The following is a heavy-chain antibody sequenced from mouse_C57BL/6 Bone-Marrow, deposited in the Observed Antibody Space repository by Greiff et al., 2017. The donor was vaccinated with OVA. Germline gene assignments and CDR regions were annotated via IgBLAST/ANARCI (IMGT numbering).Heavy chain of an antibody. J-gene: IGHJ3*01. CDR3: TTEIYYDYDDGAWFAY. D-gene: IGHD2-4*01. Sequence: EVHLVESGAELVRPGASVKLSCTASGFNIKDDYMHWVKQRPEQGLEWIGWIDPENGDTEYASKFQGKATITADTSSNTAYLQLSSLTSEDTAVYYCTTEIYYDYDDGAWFAYWGQGTLVTVSA. V-gene: IGHV14-4*01. CDR2: IDPENGDT. CDR1: GFNIKDDY.